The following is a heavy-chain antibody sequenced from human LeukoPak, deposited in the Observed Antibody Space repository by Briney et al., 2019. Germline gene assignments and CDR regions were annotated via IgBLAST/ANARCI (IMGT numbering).Heavy chain of an antibody. Sequence: GGSLRLSCVASGFTFSTYGMSWVRQAPGKGLEWVSAISGSGGSTYYADSVKGRFTISRDNSKNTLYLQMNSLRAEDTAVYYCAKDTMIVVPQGAFDIWGQGTMVTVSS. D-gene: IGHD3-22*01. V-gene: IGHV3-23*01. CDR1: GFTFSTYG. CDR3: AKDTMIVVPQGAFDI. CDR2: ISGSGGST. J-gene: IGHJ3*02.